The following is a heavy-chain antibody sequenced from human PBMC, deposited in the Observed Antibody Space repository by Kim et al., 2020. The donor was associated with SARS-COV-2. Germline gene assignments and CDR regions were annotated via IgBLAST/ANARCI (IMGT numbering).Heavy chain of an antibody. D-gene: IGHD3-3*01. J-gene: IGHJ4*02. Sequence: GGSLRLSCAASGFTFSSYWMSWVRQAPGKGLEWVANIKQDGSEKYYVDSVKGRFTISRDNAKNSLYLQMNSLRAEDTAVYYCASRARRYDFWSGYYSSDYFDYWGQGTLVTVSS. CDR2: IKQDGSEK. V-gene: IGHV3-7*03. CDR3: ASRARRYDFWSGYYSSDYFDY. CDR1: GFTFSSYW.